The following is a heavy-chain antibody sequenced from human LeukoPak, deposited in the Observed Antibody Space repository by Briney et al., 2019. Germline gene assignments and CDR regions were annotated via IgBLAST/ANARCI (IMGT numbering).Heavy chain of an antibody. V-gene: IGHV4-39*07. Sequence: SETLSLTSTVSGGSITSSSYYWGWIRQPPGKGLEWIGSIYYSGSTYYNSSLKNRVTISVHTSKNQLSLKLSSVTAADKAVYYCARDSLDYWGQGTLVTVSS. J-gene: IGHJ4*02. CDR3: ARDSLDY. CDR1: GGSITSSSYY. CDR2: IYYSGST.